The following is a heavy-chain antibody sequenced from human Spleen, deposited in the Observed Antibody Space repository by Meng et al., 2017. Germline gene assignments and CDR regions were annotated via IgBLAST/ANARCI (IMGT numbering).Heavy chain of an antibody. D-gene: IGHD6-13*01. CDR3: ATGAAAADH. CDR1: GLSFTDAW. V-gene: IGHV3-15*01. J-gene: IGHJ4*02. Sequence: GGSLRLSCVASGLSFTDAWMSWVRQAPGKGLEWVGRIKRNSDGGTIDYAAPVKGRFTISRDDSKNTLYLQMDSLITEDTAVYFCATGAAAADHWGQGTRVT. CDR2: IKRNSDGGTI.